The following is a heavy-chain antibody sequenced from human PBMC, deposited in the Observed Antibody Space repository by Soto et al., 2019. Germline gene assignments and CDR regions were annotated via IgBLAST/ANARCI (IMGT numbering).Heavy chain of an antibody. J-gene: IGHJ6*02. CDR2: IYYSGST. Sequence: SETLSLTCTVSGGSISRYYWIWIRQPPGKGLEWIGSIYYSGSTNYNPSLKSRVTLSVDTSKHQFSLKLSSVTAADTAVYYCGRDRCSGGSCSIIYYYGIDPWGQGNTVPVSS. V-gene: IGHV4-59*01. D-gene: IGHD2-15*01. CDR1: GGSISRYY. CDR3: GRDRCSGGSCSIIYYYGIDP.